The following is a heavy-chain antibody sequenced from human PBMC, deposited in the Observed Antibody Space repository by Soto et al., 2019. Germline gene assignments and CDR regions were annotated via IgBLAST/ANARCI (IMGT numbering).Heavy chain of an antibody. CDR1: GYTFTSYG. J-gene: IGHJ6*02. Sequence: ASVKVSCKASGYTFTSYGISWVRQAPGQGLEWMGWISAYNGNTNYAQKLQGRVTMTTDTSTSTAYMELRSLRSDDTAVYYCARAGIVAVPADINYYYYGMDVWGQGTTVTVSS. D-gene: IGHD2-2*02. V-gene: IGHV1-18*04. CDR3: ARAGIVAVPADINYYYYGMDV. CDR2: ISAYNGNT.